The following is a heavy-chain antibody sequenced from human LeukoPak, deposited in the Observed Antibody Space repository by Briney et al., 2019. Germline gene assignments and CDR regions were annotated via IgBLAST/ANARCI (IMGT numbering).Heavy chain of an antibody. CDR3: AKDDGYSGYVD. J-gene: IGHJ4*02. CDR1: GFTFSSYG. Sequence: GGSLRLSCAASGFTFSSYGILWVRQAPGKGVEWVAVISYDGSNKYYADCVKGRFTISRDNSKNTLYLQMNRLRSAETAVYYCAKDDGYSGYVDWGQGTLVTVSS. V-gene: IGHV3-30*18. CDR2: ISYDGSNK. D-gene: IGHD5-12*01.